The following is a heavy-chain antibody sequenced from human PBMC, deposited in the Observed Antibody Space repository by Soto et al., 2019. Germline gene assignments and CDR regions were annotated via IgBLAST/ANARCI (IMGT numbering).Heavy chain of an antibody. CDR3: ARGRKYCCPTTCFQYFYY. CDR2: ISDNGGST. CDR1: GFIFSNYA. Sequence: GGSLRLSCTTSGFIFSNYAMNWVRQAPGKGLERVSVISDNGGSTYYADSVKGRFTITRDYSKTTIYLHMNSLSPEDTAVYNCARGRKYCCPTTCFQYFYYWGQGTPVTVSS. V-gene: IGHV3-23*01. D-gene: IGHD2-2*01. J-gene: IGHJ4*02.